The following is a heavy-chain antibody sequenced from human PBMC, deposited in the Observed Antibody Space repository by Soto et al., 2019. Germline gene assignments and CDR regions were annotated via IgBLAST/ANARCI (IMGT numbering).Heavy chain of an antibody. CDR1: GGSFSGYY. V-gene: IGHV4-34*01. CDR3: ARRLYCSGGSCPGAFDI. J-gene: IGHJ3*02. Sequence: XXTLSLTFAVYGGSFSGYYWRWILQPPGKGLEWIGEINHSGSTNYNPSLKSRVTISVDTSKNQFSLKLSSVTAAETAVYYCARRLYCSGGSCPGAFDIWGQGTMVTVSS. CDR2: INHSGST. D-gene: IGHD2-15*01.